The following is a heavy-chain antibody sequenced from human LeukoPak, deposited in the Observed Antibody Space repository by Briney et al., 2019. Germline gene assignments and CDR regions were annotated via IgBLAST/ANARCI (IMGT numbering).Heavy chain of an antibody. V-gene: IGHV3-7*01. CDR3: ARDHTGILTGYFDY. Sequence: GGSLRLSCAASGFTFSSYWMSWVRQAPGKGLEWVANIKQDGSEKYYVDSVKGRFTISRDNAKNSLYLQMNSLRAEDTAVYYCARDHTGILTGYFDYWGQGTLVTVSS. D-gene: IGHD3-9*01. CDR1: GFTFSSYW. J-gene: IGHJ4*02. CDR2: IKQDGSEK.